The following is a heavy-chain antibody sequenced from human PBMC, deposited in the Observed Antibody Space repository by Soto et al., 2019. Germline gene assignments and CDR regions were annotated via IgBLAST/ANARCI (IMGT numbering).Heavy chain of an antibody. CDR3: ARQRTTVVTQAYFDH. V-gene: IGHV4-39*01. D-gene: IGHD2-21*02. J-gene: IGHJ4*02. CDR2: IYYSGRT. Sequence: PSETLSLTCIVSGESISSSSYYWDWIRQPPGKGLEWIGSIYYSGRTYYNPSFKSRVTISIDTSENQFSLKLSSVTATDTAVYYCARQRTTVVTQAYFDHWGQGALVTVSS. CDR1: GESISSSSYY.